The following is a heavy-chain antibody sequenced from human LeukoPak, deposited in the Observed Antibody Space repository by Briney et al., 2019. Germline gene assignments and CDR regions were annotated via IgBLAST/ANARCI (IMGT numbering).Heavy chain of an antibody. J-gene: IGHJ4*02. V-gene: IGHV6-1*01. Sequence: SQTLSLTCAISGDSVSSNSAAWNWIRETPPRGLEWLGRTYYRSKWYNDYAVSVKSRITINPDTSKNQFSLQLNSVTPEDTAVYFYARENLIGADASGSIRPIDFWGQGTLVTVSS. CDR1: GDSVSSNSAA. CDR3: ARENLIGADASGSIRPIDF. D-gene: IGHD2-8*01. CDR2: TYYRSKWYN.